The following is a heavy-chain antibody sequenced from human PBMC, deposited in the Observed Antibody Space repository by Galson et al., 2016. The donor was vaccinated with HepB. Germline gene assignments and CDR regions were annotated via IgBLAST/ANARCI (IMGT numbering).Heavy chain of an antibody. Sequence: SVKVSCKASGYTFTGYYMHWVRQAPGQGLEWMGWINPDSDGTRYAPKFQGRVTMTRGTSISTAYVELSKLRSEDTAVYYCAGSPPDTVQTKPRGMGVWGQGATVTVSS. CDR1: GYTFTGYY. D-gene: IGHD5-18*01. CDR3: AGSPPDTVQTKPRGMGV. CDR2: INPDSDGT. V-gene: IGHV1-2*02. J-gene: IGHJ6*02.